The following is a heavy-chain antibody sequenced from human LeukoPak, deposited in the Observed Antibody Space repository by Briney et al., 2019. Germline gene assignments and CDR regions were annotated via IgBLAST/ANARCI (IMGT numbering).Heavy chain of an antibody. D-gene: IGHD4-17*01. Sequence: GSLRLSCSASGFTVSNNYMSWVRQAPGEGLEWVSVIYSGGSAYYADSVRGRFTISRDNSKNTLYLQMNSLRAEDTAVYYCASPAIPYGDHSFHFDYWGQGTLVTVSS. V-gene: IGHV3-53*01. J-gene: IGHJ4*02. CDR3: ASPAIPYGDHSFHFDY. CDR1: GFTVSNNY. CDR2: IYSGGSA.